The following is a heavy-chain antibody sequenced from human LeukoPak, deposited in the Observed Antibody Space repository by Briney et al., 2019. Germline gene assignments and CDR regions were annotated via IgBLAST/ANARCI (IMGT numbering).Heavy chain of an antibody. CDR2: ISYDGSNK. CDR3: AGRDGYNSPEYYFDY. V-gene: IGHV3-30*03. CDR1: GFTFSSYG. D-gene: IGHD5-24*01. J-gene: IGHJ4*02. Sequence: GRSLRLSCAASGFTFSSYGMHWVRQAPGKGLEWVAVISYDGSNKYYADSVKGRFTISRDNSKNTLYLQMNSLRAEDTAVYYCAGRDGYNSPEYYFDYWGQGTLVTVSS.